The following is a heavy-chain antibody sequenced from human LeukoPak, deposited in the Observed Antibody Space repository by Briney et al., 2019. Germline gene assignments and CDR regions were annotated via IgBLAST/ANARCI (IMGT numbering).Heavy chain of an antibody. D-gene: IGHD3-22*01. CDR3: ARESAPAYYYDSSGTSDTPDY. CDR1: GFTFSSYG. Sequence: GSLRLSCAASGFTFSSYGMHWVRQAPGKGLEWVAVIWYDGSNKYYADSVKGGFTISRDNSTNTLYLQMNSLRAEDTAVYYCARESAPAYYYDSSGTSDTPDYWGQGTLVTVSS. J-gene: IGHJ4*02. V-gene: IGHV3-33*01. CDR2: IWYDGSNK.